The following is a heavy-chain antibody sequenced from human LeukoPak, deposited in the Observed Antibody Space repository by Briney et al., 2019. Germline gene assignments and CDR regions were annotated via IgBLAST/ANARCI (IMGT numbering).Heavy chain of an antibody. D-gene: IGHD3-16*02. CDR3: ARGRYYDYVWGSYRPYDFDY. CDR2: IYPGDSDT. CDR1: GYSFTSYW. Sequence: GESLKSSCKGSGYSFTSYWIGGVRQMPGKGLVWLGIIYPGDSDTRYSPSFQGQVSISADKPISTAYLQWSSLKASDTAMYYCARGRYYDYVWGSYRPYDFDYWGQGTLVTVSS. V-gene: IGHV5-51*04. J-gene: IGHJ4*02.